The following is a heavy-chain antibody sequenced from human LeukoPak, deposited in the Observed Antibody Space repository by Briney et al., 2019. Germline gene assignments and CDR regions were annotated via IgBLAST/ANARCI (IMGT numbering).Heavy chain of an antibody. J-gene: IGHJ5*02. CDR2: INSDGSST. CDR1: GFTFSSYW. D-gene: IGHD2-2*01. V-gene: IGHV3-74*01. CDR3: ATSTSRAKNWFDP. Sequence: PGGSLRLSCAASGFTFSSYWMHWVRQAPGKGLVWVSRINSDGSSTSYADSVKGRFTISGDNAKNTLYLQMNSLRAEDTAVYYCATSTSRAKNWFDPWGQGTLVTVSS.